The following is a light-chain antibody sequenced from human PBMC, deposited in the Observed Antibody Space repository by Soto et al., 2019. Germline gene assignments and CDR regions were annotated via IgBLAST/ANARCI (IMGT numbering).Light chain of an antibody. Sequence: EIVLTQSPGTLSLSPGERATLSCRASQSVSSSYLAWYQQKPGQAPRLLIYGASSRATGIPDRFSGSGSGTDFTLTSSRLEPEDLAVYYCHQYGSSPQVTFGGGTKVEIK. V-gene: IGKV3-20*01. CDR3: HQYGSSPQVT. CDR1: QSVSSSY. J-gene: IGKJ4*01. CDR2: GAS.